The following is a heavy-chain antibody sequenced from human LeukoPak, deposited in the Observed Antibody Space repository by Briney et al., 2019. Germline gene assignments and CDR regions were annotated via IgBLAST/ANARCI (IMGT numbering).Heavy chain of an antibody. Sequence: SETLSLTCAVYGGSFSGYYWSWIRQPPGKGLEWIGEINHSGSTNYNPSLKSRVTISVDTSKNQFSLKLSSVTAADTPVYYCARTQRGTYSSSWGGAYYYYYGMDVWGQGTTVTVS. J-gene: IGHJ6*02. V-gene: IGHV4-34*01. D-gene: IGHD6-13*01. CDR3: ARTQRGTYSSSWGGAYYYYYGMDV. CDR2: INHSGST. CDR1: GGSFSGYY.